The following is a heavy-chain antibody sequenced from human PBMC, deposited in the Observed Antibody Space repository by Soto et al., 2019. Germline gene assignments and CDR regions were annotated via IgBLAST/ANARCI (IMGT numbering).Heavy chain of an antibody. CDR3: ASNYGSGSPYYYYYGMDV. CDR1: GGTFSSYT. D-gene: IGHD3-10*01. V-gene: IGHV1-69*02. CDR2: IIPILGIA. J-gene: IGHJ6*02. Sequence: QVQLVQSGAEVKKPGSSVKVSCKASGGTFSSYTISWVRQAPGQGLEWMGRIIPILGIANYAQKFQGRVTITADKSTSTAYMELSSLRSEDTAVYYCASNYGSGSPYYYYYGMDVWGQGTTVTVSS.